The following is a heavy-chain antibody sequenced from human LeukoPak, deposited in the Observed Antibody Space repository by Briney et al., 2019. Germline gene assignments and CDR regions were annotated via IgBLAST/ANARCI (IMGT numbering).Heavy chain of an antibody. CDR3: ATIAAAGSG. V-gene: IGHV3-30*02. CDR2: IRYDGSTK. J-gene: IGHJ4*02. CDR1: EFTFSSYG. Sequence: GGSLRLSCAASEFTFSSYGMHWVRQAPGKGLEWVAFIRYDGSTKYYADSVKGRFTISRDNSKNTLYLQMNSLRADDTAVYYCATIAAAGSGGGQGTLVTVSS. D-gene: IGHD6-13*01.